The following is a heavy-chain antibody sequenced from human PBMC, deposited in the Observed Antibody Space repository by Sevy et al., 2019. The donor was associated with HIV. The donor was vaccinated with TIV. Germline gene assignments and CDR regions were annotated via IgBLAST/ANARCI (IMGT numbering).Heavy chain of an antibody. Sequence: GGSLRLSCAASGFTFSGSAMHWVRQASGKGLEWVGRIRMKANAYATSYATWVKGRFTVSRDDSKNTAYLQMNNLKTEDTALYYCAYSGSSSEGYYFDYWGQGTLVTVSS. J-gene: IGHJ4*02. CDR3: AYSGSSSEGYYFDY. V-gene: IGHV3-73*01. CDR2: IRMKANAYAT. D-gene: IGHD1-26*01. CDR1: GFTFSGSA.